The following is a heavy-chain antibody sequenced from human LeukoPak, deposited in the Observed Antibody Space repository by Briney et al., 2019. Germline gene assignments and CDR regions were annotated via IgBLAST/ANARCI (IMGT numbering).Heavy chain of an antibody. CDR1: GFTFSSYG. V-gene: IGHV3-30*02. J-gene: IGHJ6*03. CDR2: IRFDGSNK. D-gene: IGHD4-11*01. CDR3: AKPPTSATSYYYYMDV. Sequence: GGSLRLSCAASGFTFSSYGMHWVRQAPDKGLEWVAFIRFDGSNKYYADSVKGRFTISRDNSKNTLYLQMNSLRAEDTAVYYCAKPPTSATSYYYYMDVWGKGTTVTVSS.